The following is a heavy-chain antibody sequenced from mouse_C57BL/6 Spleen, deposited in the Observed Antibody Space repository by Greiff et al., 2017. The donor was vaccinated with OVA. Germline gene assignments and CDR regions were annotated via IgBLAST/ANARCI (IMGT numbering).Heavy chain of an antibody. V-gene: IGHV8-12*01. J-gene: IGHJ2*01. CDR2: IYWADDK. D-gene: IGHD1-1*01. CDR1: GFSLSTSGMG. CDR3: ARRDRYGSDYFDY. Sequence: QVTLKESGPGILQSSQTLSLTCSFSGFSLSTSGMGVSWIRQPSGKGLEWLAHIYWADDKRYNPSLKRRLTISKDTSRNQVFLKITSVDTADTATYYCARRDRYGSDYFDYWGQGTTLTVSS.